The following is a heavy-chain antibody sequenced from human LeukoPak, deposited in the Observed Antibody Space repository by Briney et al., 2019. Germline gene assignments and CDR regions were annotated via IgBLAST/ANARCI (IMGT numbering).Heavy chain of an antibody. J-gene: IGHJ4*02. CDR1: GFTFSSYA. Sequence: GGSLRLSCGASGFTFSSYAMTWVRQAPGKGREWVSAFSGSADRPYYGDSVKGRFTISRDNAKNTVYLQMNSLRVEDTAVYYCAKGGDASGPYYFDYWGQGTLVTVSS. CDR3: AKGGDASGPYYFDY. V-gene: IGHV3-23*01. CDR2: FSGSADRP. D-gene: IGHD3-10*01.